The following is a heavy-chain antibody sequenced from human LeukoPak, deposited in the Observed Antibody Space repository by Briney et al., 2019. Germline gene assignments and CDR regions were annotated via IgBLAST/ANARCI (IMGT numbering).Heavy chain of an antibody. J-gene: IGHJ4*02. CDR1: GFTFSSYG. CDR2: IRYDGSNK. CDR3: AKVGDSSSWYPSGNFDY. D-gene: IGHD6-13*01. Sequence: GGSLRLSCAASGFTFSSYGMHWVRQAPGKGLEWVAFIRYDGSNKYYADSVKGRFTISRDNSKNTLYLQMNSLRAEDTAVYYFAKVGDSSSWYPSGNFDYWGQGTLVTVSS. V-gene: IGHV3-30*02.